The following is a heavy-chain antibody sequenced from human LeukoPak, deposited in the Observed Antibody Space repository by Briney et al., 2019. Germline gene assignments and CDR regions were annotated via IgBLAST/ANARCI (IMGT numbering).Heavy chain of an antibody. V-gene: IGHV4-31*03. Sequence: SETLSLTCTVSGGSVSSGGYYWSWIRQHPGRGLEWIGYIHYSGSTYYNPSLGSRVTISGDSSKNQFSLKLNSVTAADTAVYYCAREPVSYRSSSDYWGQGTLVTVSS. CDR3: AREPVSYRSSSDY. D-gene: IGHD6-6*01. J-gene: IGHJ4*02. CDR1: GGSVSSGGYY. CDR2: IHYSGST.